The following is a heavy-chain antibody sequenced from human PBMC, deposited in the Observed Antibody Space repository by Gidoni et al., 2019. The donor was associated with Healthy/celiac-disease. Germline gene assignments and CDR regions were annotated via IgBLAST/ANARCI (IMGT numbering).Heavy chain of an antibody. V-gene: IGHV5-51*01. J-gene: IGHJ4*02. CDR1: GYSFTSYW. CDR3: ARFSGDDYGGSIDY. D-gene: IGHD4-17*01. Sequence: EVQLVQSGAELTKTGESLKSSCRGYGYSFTSYWTGWVLQMPGKCLEWMETIYPGDSNTRYSPTFQGQVTISADKSISTAYLLWSSLKASDTAMYYCARFSGDDYGGSIDYWGQGTLVTVSS. CDR2: IYPGDSNT.